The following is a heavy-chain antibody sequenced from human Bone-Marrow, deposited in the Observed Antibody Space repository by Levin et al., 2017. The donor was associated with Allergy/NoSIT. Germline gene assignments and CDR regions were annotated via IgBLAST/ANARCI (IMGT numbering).Heavy chain of an antibody. CDR3: ASCSGGGCYFPVF. CDR1: GYTFSSYG. CDR2: ISGNNGNT. V-gene: IGHV1-18*01. D-gene: IGHD2-15*01. Sequence: ASVKVSCKASGYTFSSYGISWVRQAPGQGLEWMGWISGNNGNTKYTERFQGRVSMTTDTATSTAYLEVRSLKPDDTAVYYCASCSGGGCYFPVFWGQGTLVTVSS. J-gene: IGHJ4*02.